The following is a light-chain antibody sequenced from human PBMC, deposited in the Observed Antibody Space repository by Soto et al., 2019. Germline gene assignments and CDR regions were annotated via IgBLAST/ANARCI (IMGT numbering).Light chain of an antibody. CDR2: DAS. CDR1: QSVTTY. CDR3: QQRSNWPWT. J-gene: IGKJ1*01. Sequence: EIVLTQSPATLSLSPGEIVTLSCRASQSVTTYLAWYQHKPGQAPRLLIYDASHRATGISARFSGSGSGTDFTLTISSLEPEDFAVYYCQQRSNWPWTFGQGTKVDIK. V-gene: IGKV3-11*01.